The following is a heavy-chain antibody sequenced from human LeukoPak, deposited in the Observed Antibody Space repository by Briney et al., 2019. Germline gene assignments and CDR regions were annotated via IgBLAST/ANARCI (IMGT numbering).Heavy chain of an antibody. V-gene: IGHV4-61*02. D-gene: IGHD6-13*01. J-gene: IGHJ4*02. Sequence: SQTLSLTCTVSGGSISSGSYYWSWIRQPAGKGLEWIGRIYTSGSTNYNPSLKSRVTISVDTSKNQFSLQLNSVTPEDTAVYYCARAQYSSSWHFDYWGQGTLVTVSS. CDR1: GGSISSGSYY. CDR2: IYTSGST. CDR3: ARAQYSSSWHFDY.